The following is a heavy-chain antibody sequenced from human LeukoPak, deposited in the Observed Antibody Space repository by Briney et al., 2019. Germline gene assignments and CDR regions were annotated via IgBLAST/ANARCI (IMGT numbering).Heavy chain of an antibody. D-gene: IGHD4-17*01. CDR1: GFTFSSYS. Sequence: GGPLRLSCAASGFTFSSYSMNWVRQAPGKGLEWVSPISSSSSYIYYADSVKGRFTISRDNAKNSLYLQMNSLRAEDTAVYYCARVWATVTTGYNWFDPWGQGTLVTVSS. CDR3: ARVWATVTTGYNWFDP. J-gene: IGHJ5*02. V-gene: IGHV3-21*01. CDR2: ISSSSSYI.